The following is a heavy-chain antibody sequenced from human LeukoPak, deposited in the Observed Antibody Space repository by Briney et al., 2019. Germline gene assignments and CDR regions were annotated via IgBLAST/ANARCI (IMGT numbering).Heavy chain of an antibody. CDR2: ISSSSSTI. CDR1: GFTFSSYW. J-gene: IGHJ4*02. D-gene: IGHD5-12*01. V-gene: IGHV3-48*02. Sequence: GGSLRLSCAASGFTFSSYWMHWVRQAPGKGLEWVSYISSSSSTIYYADSVKGRFTISRDNAKNSLYLQMNSLRDEDTAVYYCARDYIIVATIGGDYWGQGTLITVSS. CDR3: ARDYIIVATIGGDY.